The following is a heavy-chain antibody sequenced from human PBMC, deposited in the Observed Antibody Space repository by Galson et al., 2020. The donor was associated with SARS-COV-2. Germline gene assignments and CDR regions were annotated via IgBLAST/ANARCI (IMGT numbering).Heavy chain of an antibody. CDR1: GFIFDDYT. CDR3: VKGISRWGYYDGMDV. V-gene: IGHV3-43*01. D-gene: IGHD2-15*01. Sequence: GSMRLSCSASGFIFDDYTMQWFRHVPGKGLEWVSLISWHGARIDYADSVKGRFTISRDNSKNSLYLQMNSLRTDDTALYYCVKGISRWGYYDGMDVWGQGTTVTVSS. J-gene: IGHJ6*02. CDR2: ISWHGARI.